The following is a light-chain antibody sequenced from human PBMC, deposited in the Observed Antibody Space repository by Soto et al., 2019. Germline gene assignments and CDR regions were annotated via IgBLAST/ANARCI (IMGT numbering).Light chain of an antibody. CDR2: SYD. V-gene: IGLV1-44*01. Sequence: QSVLTQPPSASGTPGQRVTISCSGSNSNVGRNTVNWYQQFPGKAPKLLIHSYDQRPSGVPDRFSGYKSGTSASLAISVLQSEDEADYYWAAWDDSLNGRVFGTGTKVTVL. J-gene: IGLJ1*01. CDR3: AAWDDSLNGRV. CDR1: NSNVGRNT.